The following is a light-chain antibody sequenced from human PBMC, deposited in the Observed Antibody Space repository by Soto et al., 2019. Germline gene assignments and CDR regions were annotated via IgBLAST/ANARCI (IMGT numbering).Light chain of an antibody. J-gene: IGKJ5*01. CDR1: QSISIW. Sequence: DIQMTQSPSTLSASTGDRVTITCRASQSISIWLAWYQQKPGKAPKFLINDASRLESGVPSRFTGSGSGTEFTLTISNLQPDDFATYYCQQFHSFPITFCQGTRLEIK. CDR2: DAS. V-gene: IGKV1-5*01. CDR3: QQFHSFPIT.